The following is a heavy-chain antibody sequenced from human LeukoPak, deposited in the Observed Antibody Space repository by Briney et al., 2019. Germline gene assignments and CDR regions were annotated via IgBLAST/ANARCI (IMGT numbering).Heavy chain of an antibody. Sequence: ASVKVSCKVSGYTLTELSMHRVRQAPGKGLEWMGGFDPNDGETVYAQKFQGRVTMTEDTSTDTAYMDLRSLRFEDTAVYYCTTAYDTSGFAPFDSWGQGTMVTVSS. CDR3: TTAYDTSGFAPFDS. V-gene: IGHV1-24*01. D-gene: IGHD3-22*01. CDR1: GYTLTELS. CDR2: FDPNDGET. J-gene: IGHJ3*02.